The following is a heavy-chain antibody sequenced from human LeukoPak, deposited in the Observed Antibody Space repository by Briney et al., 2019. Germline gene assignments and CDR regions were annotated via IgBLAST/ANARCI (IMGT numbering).Heavy chain of an antibody. V-gene: IGHV3-23*01. CDR3: AKDGGLWVSAHWGDS. Sequence: GGSLRLSCAASGFTFAGYAMSWVRQAPGKGLEWVSAITGSGGGTYYADSVKGRFTVSRDNSKNTLFLQMNSLRAEDTAVYYCAKDGGLWVSAHWGDSWGRGTLVTVSS. J-gene: IGHJ4*02. D-gene: IGHD7-27*01. CDR2: ITGSGGGT. CDR1: GFTFAGYA.